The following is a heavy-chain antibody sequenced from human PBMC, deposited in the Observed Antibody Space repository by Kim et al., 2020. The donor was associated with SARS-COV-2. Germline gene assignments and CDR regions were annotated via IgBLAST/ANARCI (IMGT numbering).Heavy chain of an antibody. Sequence: GGSLRLSCAASGFTFSSYEMNWVRQAPGKGLEWVSYISSSGSTIYYADSVKGRFTISRDNAKNSLYLQMNSLRAEDTAVYYCASYCSGGSCHRFNYYYYGMDVWGQGTTVTVSS. V-gene: IGHV3-48*03. CDR3: ASYCSGGSCHRFNYYYYGMDV. CDR2: ISSSGSTI. CDR1: GFTFSSYE. D-gene: IGHD2-15*01. J-gene: IGHJ6*02.